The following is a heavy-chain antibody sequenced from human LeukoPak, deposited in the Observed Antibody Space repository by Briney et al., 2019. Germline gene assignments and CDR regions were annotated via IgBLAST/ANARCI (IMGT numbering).Heavy chain of an antibody. V-gene: IGHV1-69*13. Sequence: SVRLSCKASGGTFSSYAISWVRHAPGQGREWRGGIIPIFGTANYAQKFQGRVTITADESTSTAYMELSSLGSEDTAVYYCARAEWEYQLPFDYWGQGTLVTVSS. CDR2: IIPIFGTA. CDR1: GGTFSSYA. J-gene: IGHJ4*02. D-gene: IGHD2-2*01. CDR3: ARAEWEYQLPFDY.